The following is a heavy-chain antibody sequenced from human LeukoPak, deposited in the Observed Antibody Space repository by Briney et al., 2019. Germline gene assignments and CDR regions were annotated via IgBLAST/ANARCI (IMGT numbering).Heavy chain of an antibody. CDR3: AATMVRGVHTHFDY. D-gene: IGHD3-10*01. CDR1: GGSITNYY. V-gene: IGHV4-59*08. Sequence: SETLSLTCTVSGGSITNYYWSWIRQPPGKGLEWIGYVYYSGSTNYNPSLKSRVTISVDTSKNQISLKLSSVTAADTAVYYCAATMVRGVHTHFDYWGQGTLVTVSS. CDR2: VYYSGST. J-gene: IGHJ4*02.